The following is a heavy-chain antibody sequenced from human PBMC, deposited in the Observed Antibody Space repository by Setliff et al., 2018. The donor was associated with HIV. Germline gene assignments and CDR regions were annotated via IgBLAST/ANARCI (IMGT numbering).Heavy chain of an antibody. CDR2: IWYDESLN. CDR3: ARSATNYNYNNLAGPNYFDY. J-gene: IGHJ4*02. Sequence: PGGSLRLSCAASGFTFSNFGIYWVRQAPGKGLEWVALIWYDESLNYYADSVKGRFTISRDNSKKTLFLQMNSLRAEDTGVYYCARSATNYNYNNLAGPNYFDYWGQGALVTVSS. D-gene: IGHD5-12*01. CDR1: GFTFSNFG. V-gene: IGHV3-33*07.